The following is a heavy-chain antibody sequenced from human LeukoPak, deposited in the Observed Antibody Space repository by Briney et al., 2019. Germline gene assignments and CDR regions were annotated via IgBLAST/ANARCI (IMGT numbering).Heavy chain of an antibody. D-gene: IGHD3-10*01. CDR3: ARGPGYYGSGSYQLDP. CDR1: GGSFSGYY. J-gene: IGHJ5*02. Sequence: NPSETLSLTCAVYGGSFSGYYWSWIRQPPGKGLEWIGEINHSGSTNYNPSLKSRVTISVGTSKNQFSLKLSSVTAADTAVYYCARGPGYYGSGSYQLDPWGQGTLVTVSS. CDR2: INHSGST. V-gene: IGHV4-34*01.